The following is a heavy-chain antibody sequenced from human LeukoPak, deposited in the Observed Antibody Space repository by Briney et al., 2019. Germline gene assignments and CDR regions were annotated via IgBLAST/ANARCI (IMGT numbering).Heavy chain of an antibody. D-gene: IGHD3-22*01. V-gene: IGHV1-2*04. CDR2: INPNSGGT. CDR1: GYTFTGYY. J-gene: IGHJ6*02. CDR3: ARGLKGSDSSGYYLMSYYYYGMDV. Sequence: EASVKVSCKASGYTFTGYYMHWVRQAPGQGLEWMGWINPNSGGTNYAQKFQGWVTMTRDTSISTAYMELSRLRSDDTAVYYCARGLKGSDSSGYYLMSYYYYGMDVWGQGTTVTVSS.